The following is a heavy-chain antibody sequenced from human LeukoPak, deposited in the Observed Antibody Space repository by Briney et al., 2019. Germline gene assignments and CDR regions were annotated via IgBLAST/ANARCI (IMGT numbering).Heavy chain of an antibody. Sequence: KESGPTLVKPTQTLRLTCTFSGFSLSTSGVGVGCIRQPPGKALEWLALIYWNDDKRYSPSLKSRLTITKDTSKNQVVLTMTNMDPVDTATYYCAHRGYGGNSVDYWGQGTLVTVSS. D-gene: IGHD4-23*01. J-gene: IGHJ4*02. V-gene: IGHV2-5*01. CDR3: AHRGYGGNSVDY. CDR1: GFSLSTSGVG. CDR2: IYWNDDK.